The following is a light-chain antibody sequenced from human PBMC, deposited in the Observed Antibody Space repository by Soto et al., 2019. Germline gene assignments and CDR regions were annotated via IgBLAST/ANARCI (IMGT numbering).Light chain of an antibody. CDR3: GTWDSSLSAVV. V-gene: IGLV1-51*01. Sequence: QSVLTQPPSVSAAPGQKVPISCSGSSSNIGNNYVSWYQQLPGTAPKLLIYDNNKRPSGIPDRFSGSKSGTSATLGITGLQTGDEADYYCGTWDSSLSAVVFGGGTKVTV. CDR2: DNN. J-gene: IGLJ2*01. CDR1: SSNIGNNY.